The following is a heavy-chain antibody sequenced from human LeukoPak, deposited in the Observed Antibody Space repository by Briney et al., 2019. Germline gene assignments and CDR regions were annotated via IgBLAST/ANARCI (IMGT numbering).Heavy chain of an antibody. V-gene: IGHV3-11*04. CDR3: ARCGDGLPCDFDY. CDR1: GFIFSDYY. J-gene: IGHJ4*02. D-gene: IGHD3-10*01. Sequence: GGSLRLSCAASGFIFSDYYMSWIRQTPGKGLEWVSYMSSTSSTKYYADSVKGRFTIPRDNAKNSLFLQMNSLRAEDTAMYYCARCGDGLPCDFDYWGQGTLLTVSS. CDR2: MSSTSSTK.